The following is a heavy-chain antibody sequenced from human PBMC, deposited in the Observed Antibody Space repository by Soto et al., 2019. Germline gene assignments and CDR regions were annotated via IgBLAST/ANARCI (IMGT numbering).Heavy chain of an antibody. D-gene: IGHD6-13*01. Sequence: GGSLRLSCAASGFTFDDYGMHWVRQAPGKGLEWVSGISWNSGSIGYADSVKGRFTISRDNAKKSLYLQMNSLRVEDTALYYCAKVTAPGYFDYWGRGTLVTVSS. V-gene: IGHV3-9*01. CDR3: AKVTAPGYFDY. J-gene: IGHJ4*02. CDR1: GFTFDDYG. CDR2: ISWNSGSI.